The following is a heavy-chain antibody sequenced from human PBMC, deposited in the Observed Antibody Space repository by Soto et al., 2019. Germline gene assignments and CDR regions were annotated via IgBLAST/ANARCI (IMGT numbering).Heavy chain of an antibody. CDR1: GGSISGYY. D-gene: IGHD6-19*01. CDR2: IYYSGTT. V-gene: IGHV4-59*08. Sequence: PSETLSLTCTVSGGSISGYYWSWIRQPPGKGLDCIGYIYYSGTTNYNPSLESRVTISIDSSRNQFSLKLSSVTTADTAVYYCARRDSSGWYSYFDSWGQGTLVTVSS. J-gene: IGHJ4*02. CDR3: ARRDSSGWYSYFDS.